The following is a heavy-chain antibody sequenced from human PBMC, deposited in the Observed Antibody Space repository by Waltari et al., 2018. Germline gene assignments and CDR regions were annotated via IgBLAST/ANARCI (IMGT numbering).Heavy chain of an antibody. D-gene: IGHD6-6*01. CDR1: GSTFTSNW. J-gene: IGHJ4*02. CDR2: IFPADSDT. CDR3: ARQSSQSLDY. Sequence: EVQLVQSGAEVKKPGASLKISCKASGSTFTSNWIGWVRQLPGKGLEWMGIIFPADSDTRYSPSFQGQVTSSVDKSVSTAYLQWSSLKASDTAMYYCARQSSQSLDYWGQGTLVTVSS. V-gene: IGHV5-51*01.